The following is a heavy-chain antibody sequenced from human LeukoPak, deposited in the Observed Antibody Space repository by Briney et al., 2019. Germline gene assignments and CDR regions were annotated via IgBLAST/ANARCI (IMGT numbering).Heavy chain of an antibody. D-gene: IGHD3-10*01. CDR1: GFAFSSYE. J-gene: IGHJ5*02. V-gene: IGHV3-48*03. Sequence: GESLRLSCAASGFAFSSYEMNWVRQAPGKGLDWVSYISSSGSTIYYADSVKGRFTISRDNAKNSLYLQMNSLKAEDTAVYYCARDHYYGSGSFGFDRWGQGTLVTVSS. CDR3: ARDHYYGSGSFGFDR. CDR2: ISSSGSTI.